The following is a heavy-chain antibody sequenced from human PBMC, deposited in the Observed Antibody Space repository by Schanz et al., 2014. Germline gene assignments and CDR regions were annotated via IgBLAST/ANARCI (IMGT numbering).Heavy chain of an antibody. D-gene: IGHD2-2*01. CDR3: ARAYCSRISCYLDVFDY. CDR2: IIPILDIT. J-gene: IGHJ4*02. V-gene: IGHV1-69*04. CDR1: GGTFSSFA. Sequence: QVQLVQSGAEVKKPGSSVKVSCKASGGTFSSFAIFWVRQAPGQGLEWMGTIIPILDITNYAQKFQGRVTTPADKATSTACKELSSLRSEDTAVYYCARAYCSRISCYLDVFDYWGQGTLVIVSS.